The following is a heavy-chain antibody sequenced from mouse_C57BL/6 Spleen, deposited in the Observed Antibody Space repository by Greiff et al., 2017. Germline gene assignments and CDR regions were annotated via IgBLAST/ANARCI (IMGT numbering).Heavy chain of an antibody. Sequence: VQLQQSGAELVKPGASVKISCKASGYAFSSYWMNWVKQRPGKGLEWIGQIYPGDGDTNYNGKFKGKATLTADKASSTAYMQLSSLTSEDSAVYFCAREPIYDGYYDAMDYWGQGTSVTVSS. D-gene: IGHD2-3*01. V-gene: IGHV1-80*01. J-gene: IGHJ4*01. CDR2: IYPGDGDT. CDR3: AREPIYDGYYDAMDY. CDR1: GYAFSSYW.